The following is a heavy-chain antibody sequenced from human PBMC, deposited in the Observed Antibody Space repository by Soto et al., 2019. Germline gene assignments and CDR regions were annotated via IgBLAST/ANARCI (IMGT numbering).Heavy chain of an antibody. Sequence: SETLSLTCTVSGGSISSYYWSWIRQPPGKGLEWIGYIYYSGSTNYNPSLKSRVTISVDASKNQFSLKLSSVTAADTAVYYCARYSSSWYWFDPWGQGTLVTVSS. J-gene: IGHJ5*02. V-gene: IGHV4-59*01. D-gene: IGHD6-13*01. CDR3: ARYSSSWYWFDP. CDR2: IYYSGST. CDR1: GGSISSYY.